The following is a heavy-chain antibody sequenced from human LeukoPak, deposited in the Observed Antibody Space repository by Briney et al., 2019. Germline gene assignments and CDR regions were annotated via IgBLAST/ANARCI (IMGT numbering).Heavy chain of an antibody. J-gene: IGHJ4*02. CDR2: INTDGTVT. Sequence: RESLRLSCAASGFTFSKYWMLWVRQAPGKGLESVSRINTDGTVTTYADSVKGRFTVSRDNADNTMFLQMNSVRDEDTAVYYCATKQWLAPPPDSWGQGTPVTVSS. D-gene: IGHD6-19*01. V-gene: IGHV3-74*01. CDR3: ATKQWLAPPPDS. CDR1: GFTFSKYW.